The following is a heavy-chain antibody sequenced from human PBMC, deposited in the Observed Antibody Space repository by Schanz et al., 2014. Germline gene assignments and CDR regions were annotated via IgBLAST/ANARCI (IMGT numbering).Heavy chain of an antibody. D-gene: IGHD3-10*02. V-gene: IGHV3-23*04. CDR1: GFTFSNCD. J-gene: IGHJ4*02. CDR2: IDGRGITT. Sequence: DLAESGGGLVQPGGSQRLSCAVSGFTFSNCDMTWVRQAPGKGLEWVAIIDGRGITTFYADSVKGRFTIFRDNAKNTVYLQMNSLRDDDTAVYYCAKRFHCSGSHPFDYWGQGTLVTVSS. CDR3: AKRFHCSGSHPFDY.